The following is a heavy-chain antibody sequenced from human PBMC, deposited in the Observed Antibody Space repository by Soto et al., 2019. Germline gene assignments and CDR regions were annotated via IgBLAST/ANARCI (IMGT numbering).Heavy chain of an antibody. Sequence: EVQLLESGGGLVQPGGSRKLSCEASGFTFTTFAMTWFRQAPGKGLECVSTISETGGSTSYAGSVKGRFTISRDNSKNTLYLQMNSLRAEDTAVYFCAKGGRRRGSYPPLDYWGQGTLVTVSS. V-gene: IGHV3-23*01. CDR2: ISETGGST. D-gene: IGHD1-26*01. CDR1: GFTFTTFA. CDR3: AKGGRRRGSYPPLDY. J-gene: IGHJ4*02.